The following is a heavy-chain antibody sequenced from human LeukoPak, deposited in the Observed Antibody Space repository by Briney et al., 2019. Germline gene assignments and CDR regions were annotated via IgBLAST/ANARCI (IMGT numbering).Heavy chain of an antibody. J-gene: IGHJ4*02. CDR2: ISSDAGVT. D-gene: IGHD2-8*02. CDR3: AKVRYCTVNCFRTHDY. Sequence: PGGSLRLSCAASGFTFSDSVMSWVRQAPGKGLEWVSAISSDAGVTYYAASVKGRFTISRDNSKNTLYLQMHSLRAEDTAIYYCAKVRYCTVNCFRTHDYCGQGALVTVSS. V-gene: IGHV3-23*01. CDR1: GFTFSDSV.